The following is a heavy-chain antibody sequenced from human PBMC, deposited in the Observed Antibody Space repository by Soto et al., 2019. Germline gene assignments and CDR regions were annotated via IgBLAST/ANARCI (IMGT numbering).Heavy chain of an antibody. CDR3: AKGSIAARLSWFDP. Sequence: GGSLRLSCAASGFTFSSYAMRWVRQAPGKGLEWVSAISGSGGSTYYADSVKGRFTISRDNSKNTLYLQMNSLRAEDTAVYYCAKGSIAARLSWFDPWGQGTLVTVSS. CDR1: GFTFSSYA. V-gene: IGHV3-23*01. D-gene: IGHD6-6*01. CDR2: ISGSGGST. J-gene: IGHJ5*02.